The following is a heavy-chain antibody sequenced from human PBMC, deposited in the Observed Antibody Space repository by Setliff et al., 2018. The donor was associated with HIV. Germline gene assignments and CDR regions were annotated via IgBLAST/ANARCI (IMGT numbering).Heavy chain of an antibody. Sequence: KPSETLSLTCTVSGGSISSSSYYWGWIRQPPGKGLEWIGTIYYSGGTYYKSSLKSRLIISVDRSKNQFSLSLKSVTAADTAVYYCARGIYSGYDLDSWGQGRLVTVSS. CDR3: ARGIYSGYDLDS. D-gene: IGHD5-12*01. J-gene: IGHJ4*02. CDR1: GGSISSSSYY. CDR2: IYYSGGT. V-gene: IGHV4-39*07.